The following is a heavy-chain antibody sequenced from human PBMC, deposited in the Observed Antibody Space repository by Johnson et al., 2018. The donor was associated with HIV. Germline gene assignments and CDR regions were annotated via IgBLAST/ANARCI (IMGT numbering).Heavy chain of an antibody. V-gene: IGHV3-30*18. J-gene: IGHJ3*02. CDR1: GFTFSSYA. Sequence: VQLVESGGGVVQPGRSLRLSCAASGFTFSSYAMHWVRQAPGKGLEWVAVISYDGSNKYYADSVKGRFTISSDNSKNTLYLQMNSLRAEDTAVYYCAKWGLGGAPKGAFDIWGQGTMVTVSS. CDR3: AKWGLGGAPKGAFDI. D-gene: IGHD3-16*01. CDR2: ISYDGSNK.